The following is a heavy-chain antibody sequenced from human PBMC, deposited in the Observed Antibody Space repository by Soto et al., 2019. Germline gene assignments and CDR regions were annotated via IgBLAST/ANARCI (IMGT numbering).Heavy chain of an antibody. Sequence: SVKVSCKASGGPSISYAIIWVRQAPGQGLEWMGGIIPIFGTANYAQKFQGRVTITADESTSTAYMELSSLRSEDTAVYYCAREEPKNYDFWSGRRVWFDPWGQGTLVTVSS. CDR3: AREEPKNYDFWSGRRVWFDP. V-gene: IGHV1-69*01. D-gene: IGHD3-3*01. CDR2: IIPIFGTA. CDR1: GGPSISYA. J-gene: IGHJ5*02.